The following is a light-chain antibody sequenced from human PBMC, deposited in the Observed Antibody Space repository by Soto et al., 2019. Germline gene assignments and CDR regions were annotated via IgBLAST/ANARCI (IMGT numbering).Light chain of an antibody. CDR2: STS. V-gene: IGKV1-6*01. CDR3: QQRSNWQIT. Sequence: AIQMTQSPSSLSASVGDRVTITCRASQGIRNDLGWYQQKPGKAPKLLIYSTSTLQSGVPSRFTGSGSGTDFTLTISSLEPDDFAVYYCQQRSNWQITFGQGTRLE. CDR1: QGIRND. J-gene: IGKJ5*01.